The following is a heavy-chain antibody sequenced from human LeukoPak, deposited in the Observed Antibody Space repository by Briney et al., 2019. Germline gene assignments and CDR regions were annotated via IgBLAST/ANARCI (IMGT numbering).Heavy chain of an antibody. V-gene: IGHV3-20*04. D-gene: IGHD6-19*01. CDR3: AREYSSGWYPYYYYYYYMDV. CDR1: GFTFDDYG. Sequence: GGSLRLSCAASGFTFDDYGMSWVRQAPGKGLEWVSGINWNGGSTGYADSVKGRFTISRDNAKNSLYLQMNSLRAEDTALYYCAREYSSGWYPYYYYYYYMDVWGKGTTVTVSS. J-gene: IGHJ6*03. CDR2: INWNGGST.